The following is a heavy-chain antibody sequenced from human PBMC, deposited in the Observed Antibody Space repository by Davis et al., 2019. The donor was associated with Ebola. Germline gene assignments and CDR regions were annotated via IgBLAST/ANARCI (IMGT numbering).Heavy chain of an antibody. CDR2: IWYDGSNK. D-gene: IGHD3-10*01. CDR3: ARVGSGSQGGMDV. V-gene: IGHV3-33*01. J-gene: IGHJ6*02. Sequence: GGSLRLSCAASGFTFSSYGMHWVRQAPGKGLEWVAVIWYDGSNKYYADSVKGRFTISRDNAKNSLYLQMNSLRDEDTAVYYCARVGSGSQGGMDVWGQGTTVTVSS. CDR1: GFTFSSYG.